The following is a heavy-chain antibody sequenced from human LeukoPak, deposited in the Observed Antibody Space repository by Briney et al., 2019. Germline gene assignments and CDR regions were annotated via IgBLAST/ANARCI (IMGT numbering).Heavy chain of an antibody. CDR3: ARDRIKSGSYHFDY. D-gene: IGHD1-26*01. V-gene: IGHV3-48*01. CDR1: GFTFSTYS. CDR2: ISGRSSTI. Sequence: GSLRLSCAASGFTFSTYSMNWVRQAPGKGLEWVSYISGRSSTIYYADSVKGRFTISRDNAKNSMYLQMNSLRAEDTAVYYCARDRIKSGSYHFDYWGQGTLVTVSS. J-gene: IGHJ4*02.